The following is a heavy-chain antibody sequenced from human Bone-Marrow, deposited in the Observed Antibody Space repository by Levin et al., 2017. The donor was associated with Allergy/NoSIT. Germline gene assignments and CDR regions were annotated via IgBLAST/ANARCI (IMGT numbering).Heavy chain of an antibody. CDR3: ARTVGIVATKFDY. V-gene: IGHV3-30*04. J-gene: IGHJ4*02. D-gene: IGHD5-12*01. CDR1: GFTFSSYA. CDR2: ISYDGSNK. Sequence: PGGSLRLSCAASGFTFSSYAMHWVRQAPGKGLEWVAVISYDGSNKYYADSVKGRFTISRDNSKNTLYLQMNSLRAEDTAVYYCARTVGIVATKFDYWGQGTLVTVSS.